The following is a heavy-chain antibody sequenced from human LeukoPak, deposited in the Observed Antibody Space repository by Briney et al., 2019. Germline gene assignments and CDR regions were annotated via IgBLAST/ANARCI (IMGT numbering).Heavy chain of an antibody. Sequence: PSETLSLTCAVYGGSFSGYYWSWVRQPPGKGLEWIGEINHSGSTNYNPSLKSRVTISVDTSKNQFSLKLSSVTAADTAVYYCARARWGHVYSNYYYMDVWGKGTTVTVSS. D-gene: IGHD4-11*01. CDR3: ARARWGHVYSNYYYMDV. J-gene: IGHJ6*03. CDR2: INHSGST. V-gene: IGHV4-34*01. CDR1: GGSFSGYY.